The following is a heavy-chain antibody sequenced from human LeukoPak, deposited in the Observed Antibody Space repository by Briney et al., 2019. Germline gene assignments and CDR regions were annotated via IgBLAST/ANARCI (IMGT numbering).Heavy chain of an antibody. CDR2: IYYSGST. CDR3: ARGGYGGSDY. J-gene: IGHJ4*02. V-gene: IGHV4-38-2*02. Sequence: SETLSLTCTVSGYSISSGYYWGWIRQPPGKGLEWIGYIYYSGSTYYNPSLKSRVTISVDTSKNQFSLKLSSVTAADTAVYYCARGGYGGSDYWGQGTLVTVSS. CDR1: GYSISSGYY. D-gene: IGHD4-23*01.